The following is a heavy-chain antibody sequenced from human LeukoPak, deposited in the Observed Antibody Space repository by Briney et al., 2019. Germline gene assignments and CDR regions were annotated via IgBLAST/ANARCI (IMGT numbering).Heavy chain of an antibody. V-gene: IGHV3-30*18. CDR3: AKDFEAYCRGDCSSYFDY. Sequence: PPSETLSLTCTVSGGSISSSSYYWGWVRQAPGKGLEWVAVISYDGSKEYHADSVKGRFTISRDNSKNTLYLQMNSLRPEDTAVYYCAKDFEAYCRGDCSSYFDYWGQGTLVTVSS. CDR2: ISYDGSKE. J-gene: IGHJ4*02. CDR1: GGSISSSSYY. D-gene: IGHD2-21*02.